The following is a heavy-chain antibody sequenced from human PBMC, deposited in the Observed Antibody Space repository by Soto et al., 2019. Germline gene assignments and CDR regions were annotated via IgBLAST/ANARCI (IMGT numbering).Heavy chain of an antibody. V-gene: IGHV1-69*13. CDR3: ANGGNYDYYFDY. CDR2: IIPIFGTA. J-gene: IGHJ4*02. Sequence: ASVKVSCKASGGTFSSYAISWVRQAPGQGLEWMGGIIPIFGTANYAQKFQGRVTITADESTSTAYMELSSLRSEDTAVYYCANGGNYDYYFDYWGQGTLVTVSS. CDR1: GGTFSSYA. D-gene: IGHD2-21*02.